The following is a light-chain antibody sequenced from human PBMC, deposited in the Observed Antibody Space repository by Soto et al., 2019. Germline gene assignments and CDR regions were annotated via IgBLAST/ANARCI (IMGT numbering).Light chain of an antibody. V-gene: IGLV6-57*04. CDR1: SGSIASNY. J-gene: IGLJ2*01. Sequence: NFMLTQPHSASESPGQTVTISCTRSSGSIASNYVQWYQQRPGSVPTTVIYEGNQRPSGVPDRFSGSTDGSSNSASLTISGLQTEDEADYYCQSYDSSTVVFGGGTKLTVL. CDR3: QSYDSSTVV. CDR2: EGN.